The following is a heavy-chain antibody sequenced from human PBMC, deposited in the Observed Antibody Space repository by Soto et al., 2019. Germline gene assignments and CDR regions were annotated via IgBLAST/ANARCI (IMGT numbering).Heavy chain of an antibody. Sequence: GGSLRLSCAASGFIFSSYAMHWVRQAPGKGLEWVAVISFDGSYKYYADSVKGRFTISRDNSKNTLCLQMNSLRAEDTAVYYCPRGYDFWSGYYYPYGMDVWGQGTTVPVSS. CDR3: PRGYDFWSGYYYPYGMDV. CDR2: ISFDGSYK. J-gene: IGHJ6*02. CDR1: GFIFSSYA. D-gene: IGHD3-3*01. V-gene: IGHV3-30-3*01.